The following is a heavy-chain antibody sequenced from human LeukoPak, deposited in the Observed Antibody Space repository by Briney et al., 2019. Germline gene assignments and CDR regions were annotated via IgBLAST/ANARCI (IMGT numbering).Heavy chain of an antibody. V-gene: IGHV4-34*01. CDR1: GGSFSGYY. CDR3: ARGARRGYCSSTSCWKRFDP. J-gene: IGHJ5*02. CDR2: INHSGST. Sequence: SETLSLTCAVYGGSFSGYYWSWIRQPPGKGLELIGEINHSGSTNYNPSLKSRVTISVDTSKNQFSLKLSSVTAADTAVYYCARGARRGYCSSTSCWKRFDPWGQGTLVTVSS. D-gene: IGHD2-2*01.